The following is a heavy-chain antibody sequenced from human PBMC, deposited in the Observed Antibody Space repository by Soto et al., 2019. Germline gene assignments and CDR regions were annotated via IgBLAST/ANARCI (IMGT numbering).Heavy chain of an antibody. V-gene: IGHV1-18*01. Sequence: ASLKVSCKASGYTFTSYGISWVRQAPGQGLEWMGWISAYNGNTNYAQKLQGRVTMTTDTSTSTAYMELRSLRSDDTAVYYCARDGAYCGGDCPQKGGAYYYYGMDVWGQGTTVTVSS. CDR3: ARDGAYCGGDCPQKGGAYYYYGMDV. CDR1: GYTFTSYG. CDR2: ISAYNGNT. D-gene: IGHD2-21*02. J-gene: IGHJ6*02.